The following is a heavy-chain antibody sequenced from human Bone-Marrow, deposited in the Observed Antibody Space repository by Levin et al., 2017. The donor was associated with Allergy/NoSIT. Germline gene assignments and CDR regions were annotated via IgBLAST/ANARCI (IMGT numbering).Heavy chain of an antibody. V-gene: IGHV3-23*01. CDR1: GFTFSSYA. J-gene: IGHJ4*02. D-gene: IGHD5-24*01. CDR2: ISDTGDII. CDR3: ARTAVERWLRYYFDY. Sequence: GGSLRLSCAASGFTFSSYAMTWVRQAPGKGLEWVSVISDTGDIIYYADSVKGRFTISRDSSKNTLYLQMSSLRAEDTAVYYCARTAVERWLRYYFDYWGQGTLVTVSS.